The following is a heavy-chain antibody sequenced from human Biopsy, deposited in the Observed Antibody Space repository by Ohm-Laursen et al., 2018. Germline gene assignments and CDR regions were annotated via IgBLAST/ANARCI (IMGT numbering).Heavy chain of an antibody. V-gene: IGHV4-59*02. CDR2: IYYSVMT. D-gene: IGHD4-11*01. J-gene: IGHJ6*02. CDR3: ARDSGILNYGNFKYYHYYGMDV. CDR1: GDPVTKYY. Sequence: GTLSLTCTVSGDPVTKYYWSWIRQPPGKGLEWIGHIYYSVMTNYNPSLQSRVSISVDTSRNQVSLTLSSVTAADTAVYYCARDSGILNYGNFKYYHYYGMDVWGLGTKVTVSS.